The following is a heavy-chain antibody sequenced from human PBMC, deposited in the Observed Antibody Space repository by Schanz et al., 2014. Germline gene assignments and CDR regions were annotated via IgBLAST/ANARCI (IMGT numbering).Heavy chain of an antibody. CDR2: IYSSGST. D-gene: IGHD4-17*01. J-gene: IGHJ6*02. Sequence: QVQLQESGPRLVKPSQTLSLTCTVSGGSISSGAYSWSWIRQPPGKRPEWIGYIYSSGSTYYNPSRKSGVSMSIDTSKTHFSRKLSSVTAADTAVYYCARDRGMTTSDYYYGMDVWGQGTTVTVSS. CDR1: GGSISSGAYS. V-gene: IGHV4-30-4*07. CDR3: ARDRGMTTSDYYYGMDV.